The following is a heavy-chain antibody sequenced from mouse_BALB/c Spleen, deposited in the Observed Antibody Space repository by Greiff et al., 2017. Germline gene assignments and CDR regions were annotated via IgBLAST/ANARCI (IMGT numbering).Heavy chain of an antibody. CDR1: GYSITSDYA. D-gene: IGHD2-1*01. CDR3: ARDPLYYGNYPYAMDY. CDR2: ISYSGST. J-gene: IGHJ4*01. Sequence: DVQLQESGPGLVKPSQSLSLTCTVTGYSITSDYAWNWIRQFPGNKLEWMGYISYSGSTSYNPSLKSRISITRDTSKNQFFLQLNSVTTEDTATYYCARDPLYYGNYPYAMDYWGQGTSVTVSS. V-gene: IGHV3-2*02.